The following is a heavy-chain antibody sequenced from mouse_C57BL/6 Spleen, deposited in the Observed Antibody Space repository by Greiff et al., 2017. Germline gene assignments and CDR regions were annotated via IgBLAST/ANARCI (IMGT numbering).Heavy chain of an antibody. V-gene: IGHV1-50*01. J-gene: IGHJ3*01. CDR2: IDPSDSYT. D-gene: IGHD2-5*01. Sequence: QVQLQQPGAELVKPGASVKLSCKASGYTFTSYWMQWVKQRPGQGLEWIGEIDPSDSYTNYNQKFKGKATLTVDTSASTAYMQLSSLTSEDSAVYYCARSGPYYSIAWFAYWGQGTLVTVSA. CDR1: GYTFTSYW. CDR3: ARSGPYYSIAWFAY.